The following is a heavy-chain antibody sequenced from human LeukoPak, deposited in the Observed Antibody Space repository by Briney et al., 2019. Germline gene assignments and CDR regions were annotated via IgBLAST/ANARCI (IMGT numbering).Heavy chain of an antibody. CDR3: VKGGRQYLEF. D-gene: IGHD2-15*01. J-gene: IGHJ4*02. V-gene: IGHV3-7*03. CDR1: GFTFSSYG. CDR2: MKEDGTEI. Sequence: GGSLRLSCAASGFTFSSYGMHWVRQAPGKGLEWVAKMKEDGTEIAYVDSVKGRFTISRDNAENSLYLEMKNLRAEDTAVYYCVKGGRQYLEFWGQGTLVTVSS.